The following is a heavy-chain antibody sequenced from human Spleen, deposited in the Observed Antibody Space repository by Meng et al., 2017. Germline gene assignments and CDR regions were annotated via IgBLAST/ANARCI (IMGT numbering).Heavy chain of an antibody. CDR3: AKVSDIVVVPAAYDY. Sequence: GESLKISCVASGFTFSTYTVNWVRQAPGKGLQWVSSISGSGGSTYYADSVKGRFTISRDNSMNMLYLQMNSLRAEDTAVYYCAKVSDIVVVPAAYDYWGQGTLVTVSS. CDR1: GFTFSTYT. CDR2: ISGSGGST. J-gene: IGHJ4*02. V-gene: IGHV3-23*01. D-gene: IGHD2-2*01.